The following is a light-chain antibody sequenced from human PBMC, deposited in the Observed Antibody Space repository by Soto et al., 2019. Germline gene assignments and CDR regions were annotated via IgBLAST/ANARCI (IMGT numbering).Light chain of an antibody. V-gene: IGKV3-20*01. CDR1: QSVSSNY. CDR3: QQYDTSPRT. CDR2: GAS. J-gene: IGKJ1*01. Sequence: EVMLTQSPGTLSFSPGERATLSCRASQSVSSNYLAGYQQKSGQAPRLLIYGASNRATGIPDRFSGSGSGTDFTLTIKRLEPEDFAVYYCQQYDTSPRTFGQGTKVEFK.